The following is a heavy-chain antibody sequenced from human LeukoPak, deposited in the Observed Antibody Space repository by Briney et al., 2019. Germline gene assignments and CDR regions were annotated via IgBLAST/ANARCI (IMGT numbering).Heavy chain of an antibody. CDR3: TTVLHYYDSSERKTFDP. Sequence: GGSLRLSCAASGFTLSNAWMSWVRQAPGKGLEWVGRIKSKTDGGTTDYAAPVKGRFTISRDDSKNTLYLQMSSLKTEDTAVYYCTTVLHYYDSSERKTFDPWGQGTLVTVSS. D-gene: IGHD3-22*01. J-gene: IGHJ5*02. CDR1: GFTLSNAW. CDR2: IKSKTDGGTT. V-gene: IGHV3-15*01.